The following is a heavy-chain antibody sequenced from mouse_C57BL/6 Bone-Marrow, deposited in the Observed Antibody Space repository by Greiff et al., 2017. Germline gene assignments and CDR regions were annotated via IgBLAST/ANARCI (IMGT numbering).Heavy chain of an antibody. Sequence: QVQLKESGAELVRPGASVTLSCKASGYTFTDYEMHWVKQTPVHGLEWIGAIDPETGGTAYNQKFKGKAILTADKSSSTAYMELRSLTSEDSAVYYCTFYYRGFAYWGQGTLVTVSA. D-gene: IGHD1-1*01. CDR3: TFYYRGFAY. CDR2: IDPETGGT. J-gene: IGHJ3*01. CDR1: GYTFTDYE. V-gene: IGHV1-15*01.